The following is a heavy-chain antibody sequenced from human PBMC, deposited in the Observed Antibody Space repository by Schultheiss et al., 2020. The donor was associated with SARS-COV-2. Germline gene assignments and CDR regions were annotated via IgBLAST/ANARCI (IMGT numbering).Heavy chain of an antibody. J-gene: IGHJ6*02. V-gene: IGHV3-48*01. Sequence: GGSLRLSCAASGFTFSSYSMNWVRQAPGKGLEWVSSISSSGSTIYYADSVKGRFTISRDNAKNSLYLQMNSLRAEDTAVYYCTTDVLLLTSIFGVEGGMDVWGQGTTVTVSS. CDR1: GFTFSSYS. CDR2: ISSSGSTI. D-gene: IGHD3-3*01. CDR3: TTDVLLLTSIFGVEGGMDV.